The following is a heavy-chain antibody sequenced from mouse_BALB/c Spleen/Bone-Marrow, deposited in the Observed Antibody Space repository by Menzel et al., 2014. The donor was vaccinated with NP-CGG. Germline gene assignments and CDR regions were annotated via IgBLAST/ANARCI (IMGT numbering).Heavy chain of an antibody. CDR2: ISDGGSYT. CDR3: ARVSYDYFDY. J-gene: IGHJ2*01. Sequence: EVKLMESGGGLVKPGGSLKLSCAASGFTFSDYYMYWVRQTPEKRLEWVATISDGGSYTYYPDSVKGRFTISRDKAKNNLYLQMSSLKSEDTAMYYCARVSYDYFDYWGQGTTLTVSS. V-gene: IGHV5-4*02. CDR1: GFTFSDYY. D-gene: IGHD2-4*01.